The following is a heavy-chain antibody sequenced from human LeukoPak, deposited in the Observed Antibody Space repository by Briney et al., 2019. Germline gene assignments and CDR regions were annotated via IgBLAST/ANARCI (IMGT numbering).Heavy chain of an antibody. CDR2: IIPIFGTA. V-gene: IGHV1-69*13. Sequence: SVKVSCKASGGTFSSYAISWVRQAPGQGLEWMGGIIPIFGTANYAQKFQGRVTITADESTSTAYMELSSLRSEDTAVYYCARGGAVYDFWSGYFLPDAFDIWGQGTMVTVSS. CDR1: GGTFSSYA. J-gene: IGHJ3*02. CDR3: ARGGAVYDFWSGYFLPDAFDI. D-gene: IGHD3-3*01.